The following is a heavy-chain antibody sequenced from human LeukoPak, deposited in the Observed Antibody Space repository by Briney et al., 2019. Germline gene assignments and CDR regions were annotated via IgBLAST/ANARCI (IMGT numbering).Heavy chain of an antibody. Sequence: GGSLRLSCAASGFTFSSYWMSWVRQAPGKGLEWVANIKQDGSEKYYVDSVKGRFTISRDNAKNSLYLQMNSLRAEDTAVYYCARDGKDSSGWYGYYYYCGMDVWGQGTTVTVSS. D-gene: IGHD6-19*01. CDR3: ARDGKDSSGWYGYYYYCGMDV. CDR1: GFTFSSYW. J-gene: IGHJ6*02. CDR2: IKQDGSEK. V-gene: IGHV3-7*01.